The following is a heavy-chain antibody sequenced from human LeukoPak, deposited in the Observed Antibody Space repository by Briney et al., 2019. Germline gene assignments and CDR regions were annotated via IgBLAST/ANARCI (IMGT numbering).Heavy chain of an antibody. CDR2: IYYSGST. CDR1: GGSISSYY. Sequence: SETLSLTCTVSGGSISSYYWSWIRQPPGKGLEWIGYIYYSGSTNYTPSLKSRVTISVNTSKNQFSLKLSSVTAADTAVYYCARGLDSSSLWNYMDVWGKGTTVTVSS. V-gene: IGHV4-59*01. D-gene: IGHD6-13*01. J-gene: IGHJ6*03. CDR3: ARGLDSSSLWNYMDV.